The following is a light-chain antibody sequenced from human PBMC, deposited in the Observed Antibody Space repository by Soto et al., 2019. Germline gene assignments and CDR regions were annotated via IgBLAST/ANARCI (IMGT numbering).Light chain of an antibody. CDR1: SSDVGGYNY. CDR3: SSYTSSSTLYV. J-gene: IGLJ1*01. CDR2: DVS. V-gene: IGLV2-14*03. Sequence: QSALTQPASVSGSPGQSITISCTGTSSDVGGYNYVSWYQPHPGKAPKLMIYDVSSRPSGVSNRFSGSKSGNTASLTISGLQAEDEADYYCSSYTSSSTLYVFGTGTKLTVL.